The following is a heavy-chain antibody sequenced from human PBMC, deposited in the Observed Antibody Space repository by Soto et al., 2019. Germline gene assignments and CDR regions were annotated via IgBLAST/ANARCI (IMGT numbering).Heavy chain of an antibody. V-gene: IGHV3-30*18. CDR1: GFTFSSHG. D-gene: IGHD6-6*01. CDR2: ISYDGSIK. CDR3: AKVSSVAALG. Sequence: QVQLVESGGGVVQPGGSLRLSCGASGFTFSSHGMHWVRQAPGKGLEWVAVISYDGSIKNYADSVKGRFTISRDNSKNTLYLQVNSLRTEDTAVYYCAKVSSVAALGWGQGTLVTVSS. J-gene: IGHJ4*02.